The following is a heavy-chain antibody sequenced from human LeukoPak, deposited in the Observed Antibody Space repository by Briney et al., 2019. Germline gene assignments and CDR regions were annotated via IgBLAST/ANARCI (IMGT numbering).Heavy chain of an antibody. J-gene: IGHJ3*02. CDR2: IKQDGSEK. V-gene: IGHV3-7*01. CDR3: ARVQPVGTVVVTGGLGTDAFDI. D-gene: IGHD2-21*02. CDR1: GFTFSSYW. Sequence: GGSLRLSCAASGFTFSSYWMSWVRQAPGKGLEWVANIKQDGSEKYYVDSVKGRFTISRDNAKNSLYLQMNSLRAEDTAVYYCARVQPVGTVVVTGGLGTDAFDIWGQGTMVTVSS.